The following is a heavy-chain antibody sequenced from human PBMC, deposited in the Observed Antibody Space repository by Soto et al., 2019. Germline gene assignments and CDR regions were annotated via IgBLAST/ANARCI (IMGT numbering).Heavy chain of an antibody. D-gene: IGHD6-6*01. V-gene: IGHV4-30-4*01. CDR1: GDSISSGDYY. J-gene: IGHJ4*02. CDR3: ARDFKRYSSSPGPLEY. CDR2: IYYSGST. Sequence: TLSLTCTVSGDSISSGDYYWSWIRQPPGKGLEWIGLIYYSGSTHYNPSLKSRLIISVNTSKNQFSLKLTSATAADTAVYYCARDFKRYSSSPGPLEYWCQGTLVTVSS.